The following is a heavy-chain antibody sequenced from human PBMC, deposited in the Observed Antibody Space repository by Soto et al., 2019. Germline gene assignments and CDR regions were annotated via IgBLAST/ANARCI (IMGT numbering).Heavy chain of an antibody. J-gene: IGHJ5*02. CDR1: GGSISSSNW. V-gene: IGHV4-4*02. D-gene: IGHD1-1*01. Sequence: VQLRQSGPGLVKPSGTLSLTCAVSGGSISSSNWWTWVRQAPGKGLEWIGEIYHSGNTYYNPSLKRRGPTTVDASHHQFSLTLNSVTAADTAVDYCATLPPRVVASQLPIPTWGQGTLVTVSS. CDR3: ATLPPRVVASQLPIPT. CDR2: IYHSGNT.